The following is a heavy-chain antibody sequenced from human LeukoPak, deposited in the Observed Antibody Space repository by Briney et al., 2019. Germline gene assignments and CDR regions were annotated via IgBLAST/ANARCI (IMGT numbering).Heavy chain of an antibody. D-gene: IGHD5-18*01. V-gene: IGHV4-34*01. CDR3: ARGSAAMVEY. CDR1: GGSFSGYY. CDR2: INHSGST. Sequence: PSETLSLTCAVYGGSFSGYYWSWIRQPPGKGLEWIGEINHSGSTNYNPSLKSRVTISVDTSKNQFSLKLSSVTAADTAVYYCARGSAAMVEYWGQATLVTVSS. J-gene: IGHJ4*02.